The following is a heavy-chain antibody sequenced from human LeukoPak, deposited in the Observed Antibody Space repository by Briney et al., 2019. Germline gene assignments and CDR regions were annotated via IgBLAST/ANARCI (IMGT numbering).Heavy chain of an antibody. CDR1: GFTFSTYG. Sequence: PGGSLRLSCAASGFTFSTYGMHWVRQAPGKGLEWVAVISYDGSNRYYTDSVKGRFTISRDNSKNTLYLQMNSLRTEDTAVYYCAKELLIVGAAIDYWGQGTLVTVSS. V-gene: IGHV3-30*18. CDR3: AKELLIVGAAIDY. D-gene: IGHD1-26*01. J-gene: IGHJ4*02. CDR2: ISYDGSNR.